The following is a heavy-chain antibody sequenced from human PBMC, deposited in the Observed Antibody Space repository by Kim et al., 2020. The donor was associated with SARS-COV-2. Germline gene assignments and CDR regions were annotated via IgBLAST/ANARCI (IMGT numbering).Heavy chain of an antibody. Sequence: SETLSLTCTVSGGSISSYYWSWIRQPAGKGLEWIGRIYTSGSTNYNPSLKRRVTMSVDTSKNQFSLKLSSVTAADTAVYYCARGSRGKYSYDPNGDYWGQGTLVPVSP. CDR3: ARGSRGKYSYDPNGDY. CDR1: GGSISSYY. V-gene: IGHV4-4*07. J-gene: IGHJ4*02. D-gene: IGHD5-18*01. CDR2: IYTSGST.